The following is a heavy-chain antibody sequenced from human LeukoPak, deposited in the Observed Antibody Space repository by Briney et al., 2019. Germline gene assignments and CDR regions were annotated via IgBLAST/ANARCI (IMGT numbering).Heavy chain of an antibody. D-gene: IGHD3-10*01. CDR2: INPNSGGT. V-gene: IGHV1-2*02. J-gene: IGHJ5*02. CDR1: GYTFTGYY. CDR3: ARRDYYGSGSYYSHNWFDP. Sequence: ASVKVSCKASGYTFTGYYMHWVRQAPGQGLEWMGWINPNSGGTNYAQKFQGRVTMTRDTPISTAYMELSRLRSDDTAVYYCARRDYYGSGSYYSHNWFDPWGQGTLVTVSS.